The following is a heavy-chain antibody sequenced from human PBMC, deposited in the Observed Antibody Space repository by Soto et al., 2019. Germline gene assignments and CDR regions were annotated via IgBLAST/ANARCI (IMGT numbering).Heavy chain of an antibody. CDR2: IRSKANSYAT. D-gene: IGHD3-3*01. Sequence: LSCAASGFTFSGSAMHWVRQAAGKGLEWVGRIRSKANSYATAYAASVKGRFTISRDDSKNTAYLQMNSLKTEDTAVYYCTTDYDFWSGYWSHYYGMDGWGQGTTVTVAS. V-gene: IGHV3-73*01. J-gene: IGHJ6*02. CDR1: GFTFSGSA. CDR3: TTDYDFWSGYWSHYYGMDG.